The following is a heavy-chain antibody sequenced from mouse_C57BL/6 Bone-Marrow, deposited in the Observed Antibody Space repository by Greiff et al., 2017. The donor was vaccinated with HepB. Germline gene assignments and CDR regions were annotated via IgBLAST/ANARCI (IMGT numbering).Heavy chain of an antibody. D-gene: IGHD1-1*01. J-gene: IGHJ3*01. CDR1: GFTFSDYY. V-gene: IGHV5-12*01. CDR2: ISNGGGST. CDR3: ARGSSLFAY. Sequence: EVMLVESGGGLVQPGGSLKLSCAASGFTFSDYYMYWVRQTPEKRLEWVAYISNGGGSTYYPDTVKGRFTISRDNAKNTLYLQMSRLKSEDTAMYYCARGSSLFAYWGQGTLVTVSA.